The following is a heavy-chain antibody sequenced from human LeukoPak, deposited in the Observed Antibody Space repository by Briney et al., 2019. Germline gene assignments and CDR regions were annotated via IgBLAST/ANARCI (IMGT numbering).Heavy chain of an antibody. V-gene: IGHV3-21*01. CDR3: AREIQRDYYDSSGHPIDY. D-gene: IGHD3-22*01. J-gene: IGHJ4*02. CDR2: ISSSSSYI. CDR1: GFTFSSYS. Sequence: GGSLRLSCAASGFTFSSYSMNWVRQAPGKGLEWVSSISSSSSYIYYADSVKGRFTISRDNAKNSLYLQMNSLRAEDTAVYYCAREIQRDYYDSSGHPIDYWGQGTLVTVSS.